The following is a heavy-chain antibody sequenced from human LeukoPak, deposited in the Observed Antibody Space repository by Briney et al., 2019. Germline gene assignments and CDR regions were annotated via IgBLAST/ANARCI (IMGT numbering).Heavy chain of an antibody. CDR1: GGTFSSYA. CDR2: IIPIFGTA. Sequence: SVKVSCKASGGTFSSYAISWVRQAPGQGLEWMGGIIPIFGTANYAQKFQGRVTITADESTSTAYMELSSLRSEDTAVYYCARDQYYDSSGYGPPGWFDPWGQGTLVTVSS. CDR3: ARDQYYDSSGYGPPGWFDP. D-gene: IGHD3-22*01. J-gene: IGHJ5*02. V-gene: IGHV1-69*13.